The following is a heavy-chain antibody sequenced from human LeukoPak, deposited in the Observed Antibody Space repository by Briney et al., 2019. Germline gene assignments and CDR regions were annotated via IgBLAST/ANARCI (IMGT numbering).Heavy chain of an antibody. CDR2: IDKHGSGK. CDR3: ARDAGWGYYDL. J-gene: IGHJ4*02. CDR1: GFTFSTSW. D-gene: IGHD1-26*01. Sequence: GRSLRLSCVASGFTFSTSWVTWVRQAPGKRLEWVANIDKHGSGKYYVDSVKGRFAISRDYASNSVFLQMDSLRAEDTSVYYCARDAGWGYYDLWGQGTPVTVSS. V-gene: IGHV3-7*01.